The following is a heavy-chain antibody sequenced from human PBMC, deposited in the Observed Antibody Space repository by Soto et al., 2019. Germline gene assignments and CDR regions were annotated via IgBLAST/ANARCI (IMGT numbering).Heavy chain of an antibody. Sequence: QEQLVQSGAEVKKPGSSVKVSCKDSGGLFSSFAISWVRQAPGQGLEWMGGIIPVFGTTNYAQKFQGRVTITADDSTNTAYMELSSLTSDDTAMYYCARGGGTYVWFYEFWGQGTQVTVSS. D-gene: IGHD3-16*01. J-gene: IGHJ4*02. CDR2: IIPVFGTT. V-gene: IGHV1-69*01. CDR3: ARGGGTYVWFYEF. CDR1: GGLFSSFA.